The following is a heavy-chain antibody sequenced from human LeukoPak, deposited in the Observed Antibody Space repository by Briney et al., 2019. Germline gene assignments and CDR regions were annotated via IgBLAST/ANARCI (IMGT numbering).Heavy chain of an antibody. D-gene: IGHD2-15*01. V-gene: IGHV3-23*01. CDR1: GFTFSSYA. J-gene: IGHJ3*02. CDR2: ISGSGGST. CDR3: ASSFRVVAATRWSPDDAFDI. Sequence: GGSLRLSCAASGFTFSSYAMSWVRQAPGKGLEWVSAISGSGGSTYYADSVKGRFTISRDNSKNTLYLQMNSLRAEDTAVYYCASSFRVVAATRWSPDDAFDIWGQGTMVTVSS.